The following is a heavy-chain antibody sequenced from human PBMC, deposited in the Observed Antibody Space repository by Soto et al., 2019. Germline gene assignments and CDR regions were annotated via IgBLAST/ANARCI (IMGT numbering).Heavy chain of an antibody. CDR3: ARGFKWFGELLFDY. CDR1: GGSISSYY. J-gene: IGHJ4*02. CDR2: IYYSGST. Sequence: ETLSLTCTVSGGSISSYYWSWIRQPPGKGLEWIGYIYYSGSTNYNPSLKSRVTISVDTSKNQFSLKLSSVTAADTAVYYCARGFKWFGELLFDYWGQGTLVTVSS. V-gene: IGHV4-59*01. D-gene: IGHD3-10*01.